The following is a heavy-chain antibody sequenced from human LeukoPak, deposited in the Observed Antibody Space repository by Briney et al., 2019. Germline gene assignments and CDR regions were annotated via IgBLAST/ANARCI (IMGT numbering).Heavy chain of an antibody. Sequence: GGSLRLSCAASGFTFSSYSMNWVRQAPGKGLEWVSSISGSSSYIYYADSVKGRFTISRDNAKNSLYLQMNSLRAEDTAVYYXXXXXXXAAGQFKRKKNWFDPWGQGTLVTVSS. D-gene: IGHD6-13*01. J-gene: IGHJ5*02. CDR1: GFTFSSYS. CDR2: ISGSSSYI. CDR3: XXXXXXAAGQFKRKKNWFDP. V-gene: IGHV3-21*01.